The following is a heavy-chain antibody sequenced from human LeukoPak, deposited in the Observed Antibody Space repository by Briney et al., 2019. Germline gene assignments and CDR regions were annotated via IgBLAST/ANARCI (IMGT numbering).Heavy chain of an antibody. Sequence: SETLSLTCTVSGGSISSSSYYWGWIRQPPGKGLEWIGSIYYSGSTYYNPSLKSRATISVDTSKNQFSLKLSSVTAADTAVYYCARERGPIKQLVHFDYWGQGTLVTVSS. CDR3: ARERGPIKQLVHFDY. D-gene: IGHD6-6*01. J-gene: IGHJ4*02. CDR1: GGSISSSSYY. CDR2: IYYSGST. V-gene: IGHV4-39*07.